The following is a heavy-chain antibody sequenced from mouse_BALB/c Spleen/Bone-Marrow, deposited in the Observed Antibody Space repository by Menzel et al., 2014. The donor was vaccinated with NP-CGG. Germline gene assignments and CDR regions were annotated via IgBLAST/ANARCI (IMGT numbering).Heavy chain of an antibody. V-gene: IGHV1-14*01. CDR2: INPYNDGN. D-gene: IGHD2-10*01. CDR3: ARPYYGNYDAMDY. J-gene: IGHJ4*01. Sequence: VQLKQSGPELVKPGASEKMSCKASGYTFTSSAMHWVKQKPGQGLEWIGYINPYNDGNKYNEKFKGKATLTSDKSSSTAYMELSSLTSEDSAVYYCARPYYGNYDAMDYWGQGTSVTVSS. CDR1: GYTFTSSA.